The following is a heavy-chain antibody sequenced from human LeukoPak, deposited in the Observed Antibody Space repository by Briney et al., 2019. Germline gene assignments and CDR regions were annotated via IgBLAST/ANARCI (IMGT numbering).Heavy chain of an antibody. V-gene: IGHV4-31*03. D-gene: IGHD2-15*01. Sequence: SETLSLTCTVSGGSISSGGYYWSWIRQHPGKGLEWIGYIYYSGSTYYNPSLKSRVTISVDTSKNQFSLKLSSVTAADTAVYYCARLAAEKYYCYYMDVWGKGTTVTVSS. CDR3: ARLAAEKYYCYYMDV. J-gene: IGHJ6*03. CDR2: IYYSGST. CDR1: GGSISSGGYY.